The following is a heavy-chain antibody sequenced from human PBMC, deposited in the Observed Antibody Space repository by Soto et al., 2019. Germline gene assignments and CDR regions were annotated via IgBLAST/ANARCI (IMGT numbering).Heavy chain of an antibody. CDR1: GGSISSGGYY. V-gene: IGHV4-31*03. CDR2: IYYSGST. D-gene: IGHD3-3*01. CDR3: ASLAYDFWSGYYFEYRYYFDY. Sequence: SETLSLTCTVSGGSISSGGYYWSWIRQHPGKGLEWIGYIYYSGSTYYNPSLKSRVTISVDTSKNQFSLKLSSVTAADTAVYYCASLAYDFWSGYYFEYRYYFDYWGQGTLVTVSS. J-gene: IGHJ4*02.